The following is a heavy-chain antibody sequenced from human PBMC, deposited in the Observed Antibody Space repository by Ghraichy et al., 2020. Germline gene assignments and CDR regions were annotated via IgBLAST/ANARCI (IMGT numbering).Heavy chain of an antibody. Sequence: GGSLRLSCAASGFTFRPYMMTWVRQAPGKGLEWVASMKQDVGEEYYVDSVKGRFTISRDNAKNSLFLQMNTLRAEDSALYFCARDNDFRIDYWGQGTLVTVSS. D-gene: IGHD4-11*01. V-gene: IGHV3-7*01. CDR3: ARDNDFRIDY. CDR2: MKQDVGEE. CDR1: GFTFRPYM. J-gene: IGHJ4*02.